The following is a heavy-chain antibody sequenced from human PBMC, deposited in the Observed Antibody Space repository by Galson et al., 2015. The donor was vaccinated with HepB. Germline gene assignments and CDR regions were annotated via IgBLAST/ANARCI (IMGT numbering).Heavy chain of an antibody. CDR2: IIPIFGTA. J-gene: IGHJ4*02. D-gene: IGHD3-10*01. Sequence: SVKVSCKASGGTFSSYAISWVRQAPGQGLEWMGGIIPIFGTANYAQKFQGRVTITADKSTSTAYMELSSLRSEDTAVYYCARGRGALWFGAYYFDYWGQGTLVTVSS. CDR3: ARGRGALWFGAYYFDY. CDR1: GGTFSSYA. V-gene: IGHV1-69*06.